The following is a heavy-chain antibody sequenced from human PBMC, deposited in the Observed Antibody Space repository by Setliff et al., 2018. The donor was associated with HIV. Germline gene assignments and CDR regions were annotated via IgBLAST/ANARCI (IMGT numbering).Heavy chain of an antibody. CDR2: INQGRTT. Sequence: SETLSLTCAVYGGPFSGYYWTWIRQSPERGLEWIGEINQGRTTDYNPSLKRRVSISVDTSKNQFSLKLRSVTVADTAVYFCARSRGSRYDTASNRRGYYYDFWSQGTQVTRLL. V-gene: IGHV4-34*01. J-gene: IGHJ4*02. D-gene: IGHD3-3*01. CDR3: ARSRGSRYDTASNRRGYYYDF. CDR1: GGPFSGYY.